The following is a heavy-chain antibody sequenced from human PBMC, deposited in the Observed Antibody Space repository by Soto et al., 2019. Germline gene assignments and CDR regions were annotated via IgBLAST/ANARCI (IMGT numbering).Heavy chain of an antibody. J-gene: IGHJ4*02. CDR3: ASRSATVLSLTY. D-gene: IGHD2-8*01. CDR1: GFTFSSYG. CDR2: ISYDGSNK. V-gene: IGHV3-30*03. Sequence: GSLRLSCAASGFTFSSYGMHGVRQAPGKGLEWVAVISYDGSNKYYADSVKGRFTISRDNSKNTLYLQMNSLRAEDTAVYYCASRSATVLSLTYWGPGTQVTVSS.